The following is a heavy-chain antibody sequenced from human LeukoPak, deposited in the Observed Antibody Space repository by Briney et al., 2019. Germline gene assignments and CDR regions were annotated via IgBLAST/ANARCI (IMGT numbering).Heavy chain of an antibody. V-gene: IGHV4-34*01. CDR2: INHSGST. Sequence: SETLSLTCAVYGGSFSGYYWSWIRQPPGKGLEWIGEINHSGSTNYNPSLKSRVTISVDTSKNQFSLKLSSVTAADTAVYYCARQRTRLRYFDWIKDAFDIWGQGTMVTVSS. D-gene: IGHD3-9*01. J-gene: IGHJ3*02. CDR3: ARQRTRLRYFDWIKDAFDI. CDR1: GGSFSGYY.